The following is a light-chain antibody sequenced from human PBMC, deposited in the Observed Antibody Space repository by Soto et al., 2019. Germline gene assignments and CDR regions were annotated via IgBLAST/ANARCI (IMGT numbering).Light chain of an antibody. J-gene: IGKJ1*01. CDR3: QKYNSAPWT. V-gene: IGKV1-27*01. CDR1: QGISNY. CDR2: AAS. Sequence: QVTQAPSSLSASVGGRVAITWRATQGISNYLAWYQQKPGKVPKLLIYAASTLQSGVPSRFSGSGSGTDFPLTISSLQPEDVATYYCQKYNSAPWTFGQGTKLENK.